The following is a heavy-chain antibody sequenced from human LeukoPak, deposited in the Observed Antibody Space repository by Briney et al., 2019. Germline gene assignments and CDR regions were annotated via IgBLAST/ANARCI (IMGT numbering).Heavy chain of an antibody. CDR1: GFTFSGSA. CDR3: TRVGATFLDY. Sequence: GGSLRLSCAASGFTFSGSAMHWVRQASGKGLEWVGRIRSKANSYATAYDASVKGRFTISRDDSKNTAYLQMNSLKTEDTAVYYCTRVGATFLDYWGRGTLVTVSS. V-gene: IGHV3-73*01. D-gene: IGHD1-26*01. CDR2: IRSKANSYAT. J-gene: IGHJ4*02.